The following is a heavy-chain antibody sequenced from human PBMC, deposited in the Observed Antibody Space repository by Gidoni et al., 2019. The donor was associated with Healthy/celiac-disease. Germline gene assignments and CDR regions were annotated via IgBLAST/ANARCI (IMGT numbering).Heavy chain of an antibody. CDR3: ARGRGRWDIVVVVAAGFDY. V-gene: IGHV4-34*01. D-gene: IGHD2-15*01. CDR1: GGSFRGYY. CDR2: INHSGST. Sequence: QLQLQQWGAGLLKPSETLSLTCAVYGGSFRGYYWSWIRQPPGKGLEWIGEINHSGSTNYNPSLKSRVTISVDTSKNQFSLKLSSVTAADTAVYYCARGRGRWDIVVVVAAGFDYWGQGTLVTVSS. J-gene: IGHJ4*02.